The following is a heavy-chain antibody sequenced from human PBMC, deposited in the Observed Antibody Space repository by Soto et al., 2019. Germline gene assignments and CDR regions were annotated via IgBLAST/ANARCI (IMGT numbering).Heavy chain of an antibody. Sequence: SETLSLTCTFSGGSISSYYWSWIRQPPGKGLEWIGYIYHSGSTYYNSSLKSRVTISVDRSKNQFSLKLSSVTAADTAVYYCARIPSPWGQGTLVTVSS. V-gene: IGHV4-59*12. CDR2: IYHSGST. CDR3: ARIPSP. D-gene: IGHD2-21*01. CDR1: GGSISSYY. J-gene: IGHJ5*02.